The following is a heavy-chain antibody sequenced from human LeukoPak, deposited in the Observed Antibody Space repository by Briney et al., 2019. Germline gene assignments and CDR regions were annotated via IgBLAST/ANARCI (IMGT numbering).Heavy chain of an antibody. CDR3: ARDLRDGYDLDY. CDR2: ISAYNGNT. Sequence: GASVTVSCKASGYTFTSCGISWVRQAPGQGLEWMGWISAYNGNTNYAQKLQGRVTMTTDTSTSTAYMELRSLRSDDTAVYYCARDLRDGYDLDYWGQGTLVTVSS. J-gene: IGHJ4*02. D-gene: IGHD5-24*01. V-gene: IGHV1-18*01. CDR1: GYTFTSCG.